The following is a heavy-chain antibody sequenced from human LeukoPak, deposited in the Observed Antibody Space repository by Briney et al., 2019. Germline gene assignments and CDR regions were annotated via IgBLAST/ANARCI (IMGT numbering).Heavy chain of an antibody. D-gene: IGHD5-24*01. CDR3: AQMQGYSFHY. V-gene: IGHV3-23*01. Sequence: GASLRLSCAASGVTFSIYAMSWVRRAPGMGLEWVSLITGSGGTTYYADAVKGRLTTSRDNSKNTLFLQVNSLRAEDTALYYCAQMQGYSFHYWGQGTLVTVSS. J-gene: IGHJ4*02. CDR1: GVTFSIYA. CDR2: ITGSGGTT.